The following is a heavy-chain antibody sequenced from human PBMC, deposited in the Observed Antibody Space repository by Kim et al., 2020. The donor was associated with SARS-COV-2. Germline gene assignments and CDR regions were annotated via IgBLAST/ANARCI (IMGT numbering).Heavy chain of an antibody. J-gene: IGHJ5*01. V-gene: IGHV4-61*01. CDR2: IYHTGSY. CDR1: GGSVDSSNHY. D-gene: IGHD6-19*01. CDR3: ARVGDSGWYTWGYWWF. Sequence: SETLTLDCTLSGGSVDSSNHYWTWVRQPPGKRLEWVGYIYHTGSYNYNPSLRSRLSISMDTSKNQLSLKLRSATAADTAVYYCARVGDSGWYTWGYWWF.